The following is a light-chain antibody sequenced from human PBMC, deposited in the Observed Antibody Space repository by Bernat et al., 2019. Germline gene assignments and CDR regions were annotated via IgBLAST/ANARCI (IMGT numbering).Light chain of an antibody. J-gene: IGLJ2*01. V-gene: IGLV3-1*01. CDR3: QAWDSSSYVV. CDR2: QDS. CDR1: KSGDKS. Sequence: SYELTQPPSVSVSPGQTAGITCSGDKSGDKSACWYQQKPGQSPVLVIYQDSKRPSGIPERFSGSNSGNTATLTISGTQAMDEADYYCQAWDSSSYVVFGGGTKLTVL.